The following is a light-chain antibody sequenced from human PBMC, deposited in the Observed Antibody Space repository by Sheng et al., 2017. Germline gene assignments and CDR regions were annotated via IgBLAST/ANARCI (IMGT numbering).Light chain of an antibody. J-gene: IGLJ3*02. CDR1: SGHSKND. Sequence: QVVLTQSPSASASLGASVKLTCTLSSGHSKNDIAWHQQQPEKGPRFLMTLNSDGSFDKGDGIPARFSVSSSGAEHYLTISSLQSEDEAEYYCQTWATGIHLFGGGPSCRP. V-gene: IGLV4-69*01. CDR2: LNSDGSF. CDR3: QTWATGIHL.